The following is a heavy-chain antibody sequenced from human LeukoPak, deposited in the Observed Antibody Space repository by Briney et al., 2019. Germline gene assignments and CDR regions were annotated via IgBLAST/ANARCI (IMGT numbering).Heavy chain of an antibody. CDR2: IYYSGST. V-gene: IGHV4-39*01. D-gene: IGHD3-3*01. CDR3: ARHECSVLRFLEPNNGWFDP. Sequence: SETLSLTCTVPGGSISSSSYYWGWLPQPPGKGLEWIGSIYYSGSTYYNPYLKSRVTISVDTSKIQLSLKLSSVPAAETSVYCCARHECSVLRFLEPNNGWFDPWGQGTLVTVSS. CDR1: GGSISSSSYY. J-gene: IGHJ5*02.